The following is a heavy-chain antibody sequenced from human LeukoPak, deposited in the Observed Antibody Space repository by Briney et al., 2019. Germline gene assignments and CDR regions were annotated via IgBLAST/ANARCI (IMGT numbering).Heavy chain of an antibody. CDR3: AKAVVPAAMHVYYYGMDV. D-gene: IGHD2-2*01. J-gene: IGHJ6*02. Sequence: GRSLRLSCAASGFTFYDYAMHWVRQAPGKGLEWVSGISWNSGSIGYADSVKGRFTISRDNAKNSLYLQTNSLRAEDTALYYCAKAVVPAAMHVYYYGMDVWGQGTTVTVSS. CDR1: GFTFYDYA. CDR2: ISWNSGSI. V-gene: IGHV3-9*01.